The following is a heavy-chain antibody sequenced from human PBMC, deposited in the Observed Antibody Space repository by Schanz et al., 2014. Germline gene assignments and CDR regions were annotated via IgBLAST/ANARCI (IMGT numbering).Heavy chain of an antibody. D-gene: IGHD4-17*01. Sequence: QVQLQESGPGLVKPSGTLSLTCAVSGASISSSNWWSWVRQPPGKGLEWIGEIYHSGNTNYNASLKSRVTISLDTSKNQFSLKLSSVTAADTAVYYCARDRGHGDLPGDIWGQGTMVTVSS. CDR2: IYHSGNT. J-gene: IGHJ3*02. CDR1: GASISSSNW. V-gene: IGHV4-4*02. CDR3: ARDRGHGDLPGDI.